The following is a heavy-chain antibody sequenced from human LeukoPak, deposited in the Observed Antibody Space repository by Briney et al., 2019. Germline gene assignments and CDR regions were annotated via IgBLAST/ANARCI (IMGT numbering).Heavy chain of an antibody. Sequence: GGSLRLSCATSGFTFSTYWLSWVRQTPGKGLEWVSAISGSGGSTYYADSVKGRFTISRDNSENTLYLQINSLRAEDTAVYYCAKDNAYYYADYWGQGTLVTVSS. CDR2: ISGSGGST. CDR1: GFTFSTYW. V-gene: IGHV3-23*01. D-gene: IGHD3-10*01. J-gene: IGHJ4*02. CDR3: AKDNAYYYADY.